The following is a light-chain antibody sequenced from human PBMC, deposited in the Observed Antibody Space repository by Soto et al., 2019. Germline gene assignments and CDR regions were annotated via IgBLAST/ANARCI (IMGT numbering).Light chain of an antibody. CDR1: QSVSSN. J-gene: IGKJ2*01. V-gene: IGKV3-15*01. Sequence: EIVMTQSPATLSVSPGERATLSCRASQSVSSNLAWYQQKPGQAPRLLIYGASTRATGIPARFSGSGSGTEFTLTISSLQSEDLAVYYCQQYNNWPPYTFGLGTKLEIK. CDR2: GAS. CDR3: QQYNNWPPYT.